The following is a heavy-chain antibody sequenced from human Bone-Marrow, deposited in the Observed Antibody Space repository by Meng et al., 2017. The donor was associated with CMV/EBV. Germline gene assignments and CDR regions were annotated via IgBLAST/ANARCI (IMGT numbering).Heavy chain of an antibody. V-gene: IGHV3-21*05. CDR3: ARERDWAFDY. CDR1: GFTFSHYA. Sequence: GESLKISCVASGFTFSHYAMNWVRQAPGKGLEWISYINTASSFIDYADSVRGRFTIYRDNARNSLYLEMNSLTAEDTAVYSCARERDWAFDYWGQGTLVTVSS. J-gene: IGHJ4*01. CDR2: INTASSFI. D-gene: IGHD3-9*01.